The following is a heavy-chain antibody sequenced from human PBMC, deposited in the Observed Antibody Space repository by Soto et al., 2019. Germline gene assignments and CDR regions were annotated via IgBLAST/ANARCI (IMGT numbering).Heavy chain of an antibody. CDR1: GFTLSSYW. CDR3: ARDAPGLAPIDF. J-gene: IGHJ4*02. V-gene: IGHV3-74*01. Sequence: DVQLVESGGGLVQPGGSLRLSCAASGFTLSSYWMHWVRQVPGKGLVWVALMNHDGSMTRYADSVRGRFTISGDNAKNALYLQMNSLRAEDTAVDSGARDAPGLAPIDFWGQGSLVTVSS. CDR2: MNHDGSMT.